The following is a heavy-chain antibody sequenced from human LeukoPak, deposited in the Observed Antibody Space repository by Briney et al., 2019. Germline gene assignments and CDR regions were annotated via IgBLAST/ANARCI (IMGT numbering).Heavy chain of an antibody. V-gene: IGHV1-46*01. CDR3: ARGGEMATTNRFDYYYGMDV. CDR1: GYTFTSYY. D-gene: IGHD5-24*01. Sequence: ASVKVSCKASGYTFTSYYMHWVRQAPGQGLERMGIINPSGGSTSYAQKFQGRVTMTRDTSTSTVYMELSSLRSEDTAVYYCARGGEMATTNRFDYYYGMDVWGQGTTVTVSS. CDR2: INPSGGST. J-gene: IGHJ6*02.